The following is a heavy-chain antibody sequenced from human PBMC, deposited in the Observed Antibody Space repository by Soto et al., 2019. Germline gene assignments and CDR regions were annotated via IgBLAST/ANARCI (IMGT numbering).Heavy chain of an antibody. CDR3: AKELAVAGTQGLDH. V-gene: IGHV3-30*18. J-gene: IGHJ4*02. Sequence: XGSLRLSFAGSGFTLSTYWMHWVRQAPGKGLEWVTVISSDGGNQYYADSVKGRFTISRDNSKNTVYLQMKSLRGEDTAVYYCAKELAVAGTQGLDHWGPGTLVTVSS. CDR1: GFTLSTYW. CDR2: ISSDGGNQ. D-gene: IGHD6-19*01.